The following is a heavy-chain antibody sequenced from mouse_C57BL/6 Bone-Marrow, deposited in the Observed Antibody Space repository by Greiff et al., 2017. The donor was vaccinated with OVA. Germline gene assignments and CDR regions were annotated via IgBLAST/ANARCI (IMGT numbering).Heavy chain of an antibody. J-gene: IGHJ4*01. V-gene: IGHV5-9-1*02. CDR3: TRPHYSSSYDYAMDY. CDR2: ISSGGDYT. D-gene: IGHD1-1*01. Sequence: EVKLMESGEGLVKPGGSLKLSCAASGFTFSSYAMSWVRQTPEQRLEWVAYISSGGDYTYYADTVKGRFTLSRDNARNTLYLQMSSLKSEDTAMYYCTRPHYSSSYDYAMDYWGQGTSVTVSS. CDR1: GFTFSSYA.